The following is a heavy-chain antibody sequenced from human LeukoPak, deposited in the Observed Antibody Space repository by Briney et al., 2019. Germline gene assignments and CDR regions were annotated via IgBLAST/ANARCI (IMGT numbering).Heavy chain of an antibody. CDR2: IYYSGNT. Sequence: SETLSLTCTVSGGSISGSYWSWIRQPPGKGLEWIGYIYYSGNTNYNPSLKSRVTISVDTSKNQFSLKLSSVTAADTAVYYCATRADYSNYFDYWGQGILVTVSS. D-gene: IGHD4-11*01. CDR1: GGSISGSY. V-gene: IGHV4-59*08. J-gene: IGHJ4*02. CDR3: ATRADYSNYFDY.